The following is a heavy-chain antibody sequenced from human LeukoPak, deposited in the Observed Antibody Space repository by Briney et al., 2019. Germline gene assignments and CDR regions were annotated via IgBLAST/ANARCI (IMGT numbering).Heavy chain of an antibody. D-gene: IGHD3-3*02. CDR1: GGTFSSYA. V-gene: IGHV7-4-1*02. CDR3: ARDPTSFNRGLFDY. Sequence: ASVKVSCKASGGTFSSYAISWVRQAPGQGLEWMGWINTNTGNPTYAQGFTGRFVFSLDTSVSTAYLQISSLKAEDTAVYYCARDPTSFNRGLFDYWGQGTLVTVSS. J-gene: IGHJ4*02. CDR2: INTNTGNP.